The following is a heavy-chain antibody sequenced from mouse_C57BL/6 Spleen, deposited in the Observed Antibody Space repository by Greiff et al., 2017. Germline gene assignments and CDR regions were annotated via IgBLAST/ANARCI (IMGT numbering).Heavy chain of an antibody. CDR2: INPGSGGT. CDR1: GYAFTNYL. CDR3: ARRGYYYGSDYFDY. J-gene: IGHJ2*01. V-gene: IGHV1-54*01. D-gene: IGHD1-1*01. Sequence: VQGVESGAELVRPGTSVKVSCKASGYAFTNYLIEWVKQRPGQGLEWIGVINPGSGGTNYNEKFKGKATLTADKSSSTAYMQLSSLTSEDSAVYFCARRGYYYGSDYFDYWGQGTTLTVSS.